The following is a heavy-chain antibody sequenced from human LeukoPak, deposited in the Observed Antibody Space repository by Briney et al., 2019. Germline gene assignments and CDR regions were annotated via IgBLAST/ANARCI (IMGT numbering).Heavy chain of an antibody. CDR2: IKQDGSEK. D-gene: IGHD1-26*01. J-gene: IGHJ4*02. CDR1: GFTFSSYW. CDR3: AREGYSGSYYDY. V-gene: IGHV3-7*03. Sequence: GGSLRLSCAASGFTFSSYWMSWVRQAPGMGLEWVANIKQDGSEKYYVDSVKGRFTISRDNAKNSLYLQMNSLRAEDTALYYCAREGYSGSYYDYWGQGTLVTVSS.